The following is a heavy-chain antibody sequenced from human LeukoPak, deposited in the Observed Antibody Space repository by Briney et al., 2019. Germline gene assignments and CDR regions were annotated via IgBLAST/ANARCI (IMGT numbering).Heavy chain of an antibody. Sequence: SETLSLTCTVSGGSICSDDYYWSWIRQPPGKGLEWIGHITYSGSTDYSPSLRSRVTMSVDTSKNQFSLKLNSVTAAETAMYFCARGGVGGYDYFDSWGQGTLVAVSS. CDR1: GGSICSDDYY. CDR2: ITYSGST. CDR3: ARGGVGGYDYFDS. D-gene: IGHD5-12*01. V-gene: IGHV4-30-4*01. J-gene: IGHJ4*02.